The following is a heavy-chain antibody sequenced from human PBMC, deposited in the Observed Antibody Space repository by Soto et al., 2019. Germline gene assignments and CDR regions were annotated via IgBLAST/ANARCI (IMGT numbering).Heavy chain of an antibody. Sequence: QVQLVESGGGVVQPGRSLRLSCAASGFTFSSYAMLWVRQAPGKGLEWVAVISYDGSNKYYADSVKGRFTISRDNSKNTLYLQMNSLRAEDTAVYYCAQDPAAAPSNWGQGTLVTVSS. J-gene: IGHJ4*02. CDR2: ISYDGSNK. CDR1: GFTFSSYA. D-gene: IGHD6-13*01. CDR3: AQDPAAAPSN. V-gene: IGHV3-30-3*01.